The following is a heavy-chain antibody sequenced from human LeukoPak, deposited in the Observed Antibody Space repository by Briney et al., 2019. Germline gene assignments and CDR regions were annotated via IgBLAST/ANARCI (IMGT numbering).Heavy chain of an antibody. CDR1: GFTFSSYG. J-gene: IGHJ4*02. V-gene: IGHV3-30*18. D-gene: IGHD5-12*01. CDR2: ISYDGSNK. CDR3: AKDWSWSGYSGYDPSPLDY. Sequence: PGGSLRLSCAASGFTFSSYGMHCVRQAPGKGLEWVAVISYDGSNKYYADSVKGRFTISRDNSKNTLYLQMNSLRAEDTAVYYCAKDWSWSGYSGYDPSPLDYWGQGTPVTVSS.